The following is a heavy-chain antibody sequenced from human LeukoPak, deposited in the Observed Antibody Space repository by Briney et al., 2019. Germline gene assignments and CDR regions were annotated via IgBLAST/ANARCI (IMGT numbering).Heavy chain of an antibody. CDR1: GFTFSTYE. CDR2: ISVSGDTI. D-gene: IGHD3-10*01. Sequence: PGGSLRLSCAASGFTFSTYEMNGLRQAPGKGLEWVSYISVSGDTIYYADSVKGRFTVSRDNAKDSLYLQMNSVRVEDTAVYYCARESPGGYWGQGTLVTVSS. CDR3: ARESPGGY. V-gene: IGHV3-48*03. J-gene: IGHJ4*02.